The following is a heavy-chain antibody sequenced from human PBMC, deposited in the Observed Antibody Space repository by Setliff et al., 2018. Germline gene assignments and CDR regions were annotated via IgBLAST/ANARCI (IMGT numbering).Heavy chain of an antibody. Sequence: GGSLRLSCAASGFSLGSYEFNWVRQAPGKGLEWVSYISSSSSTIYYADSVKGRFTISRDNAKNSLYLQMNSLRAEDTAVYYCAREWGSLGYYFDYWGQGTLVTVSS. D-gene: IGHD7-27*01. J-gene: IGHJ4*02. V-gene: IGHV3-48*01. CDR1: GFSLGSYE. CDR2: ISSSSSTI. CDR3: AREWGSLGYYFDY.